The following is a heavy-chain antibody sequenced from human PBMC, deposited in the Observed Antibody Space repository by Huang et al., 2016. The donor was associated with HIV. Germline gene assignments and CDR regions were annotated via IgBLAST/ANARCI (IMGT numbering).Heavy chain of an antibody. CDR2: IYLKVST. CDR1: GGSIRSSDYH. J-gene: IGHJ6*03. Sequence: QLLLQESGPGLVKPSEALALTCAVSGGSIRSSDYHWGWIRQPPGKGLEWIGSIYLKVSTHDSPSLKSRVTIAGDTSKNLFFLNLTSMTAADTAVYYCARHREGPVAYYSGWGSHLNYMDVWGRGRTVVVSS. D-gene: IGHD3-10*01. V-gene: IGHV4-39*01. CDR3: ARHREGPVAYYSGWGSHLNYMDV.